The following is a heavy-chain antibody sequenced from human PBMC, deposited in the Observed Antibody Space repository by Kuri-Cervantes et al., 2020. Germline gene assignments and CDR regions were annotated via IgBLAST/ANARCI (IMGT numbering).Heavy chain of an antibody. D-gene: IGHD2-21*02. V-gene: IGHV3-23*01. CDR1: GFTFSSYA. J-gene: IGHJ4*02. CDR2: LTGNSDDT. Sequence: GESLKISCVASGFTFSSYAMSWARQAPGKGLEWVSVLTGNSDDTLYAESVTGRFTVSRDNSKNTLYLQMNSLRVEDTAVYFCAKGGGERCSGDCSSRVLMSWGQGTLVTVSS. CDR3: AKGGGERCSGDCSSRVLMS.